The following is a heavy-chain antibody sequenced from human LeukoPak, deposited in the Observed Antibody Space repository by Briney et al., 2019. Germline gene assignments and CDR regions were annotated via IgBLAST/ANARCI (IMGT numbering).Heavy chain of an antibody. CDR1: GYTLTELS. CDR3: GYSSSSYYYYGMDV. J-gene: IGHJ6*02. Sequence: ASVKVSCKVSGYTLTELSMHWVRQAPGKGLEWTGGFDPEDGETIYAQKFQGRVTMTEDTSTDTAYMELSSLRSEDTAVYYCGYSSSSYYYYGMDVWGQGTTVTVSS. CDR2: FDPEDGET. V-gene: IGHV1-24*01. D-gene: IGHD6-13*01.